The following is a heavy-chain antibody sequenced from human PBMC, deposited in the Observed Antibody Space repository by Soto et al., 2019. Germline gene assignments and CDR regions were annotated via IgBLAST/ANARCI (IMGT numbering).Heavy chain of an antibody. CDR2: IGTAGDT. D-gene: IGHD3-3*01. Sequence: GSLRLSCAASGFTFSSYDMHWFRQATGKGLEWVSAIGTAGDTYSPGSVKGRFTISRENAKNSLYLQMNSLRAGDTAVYYCARGAYYDFWSGSYYYYGMDVWGQGTKVTVSS. CDR1: GFTFSSYD. CDR3: ARGAYYDFWSGSYYYYGMDV. V-gene: IGHV3-13*01. J-gene: IGHJ6*02.